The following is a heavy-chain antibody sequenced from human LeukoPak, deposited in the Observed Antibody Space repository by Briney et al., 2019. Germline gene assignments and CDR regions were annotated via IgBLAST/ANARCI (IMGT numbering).Heavy chain of an antibody. Sequence: GSLRLSCTVSGGSISISSYYWGWIRQPPGKGLEWIGSIYYSGNTYFNSSLKSRVTISIDTSKNQFSLNLSSATAADTAIYYCARTSVVAGWYIDYWGQGTLVTVSS. CDR2: IYYSGNT. D-gene: IGHD1-14*01. J-gene: IGHJ4*02. CDR3: ARTSVVAGWYIDY. V-gene: IGHV4-39*07. CDR1: GGSISISSYY.